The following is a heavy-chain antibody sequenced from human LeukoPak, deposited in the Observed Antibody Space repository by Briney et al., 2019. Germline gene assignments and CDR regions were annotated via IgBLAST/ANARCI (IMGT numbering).Heavy chain of an antibody. CDR2: IYHSGST. J-gene: IGHJ4*02. D-gene: IGHD3-3*01. CDR3: ARDDYDFWSGYYNYFDY. Sequence: SETLSLTCNVSGYSISSGYYWGWIRQPPGKGLQWIGTIYHSGSTYYNPSLKSRVTISVDTSKNQFSLKLSSVTAADTAVYYCARDDYDFWSGYYNYFDYWGQGTLVTVSS. CDR1: GYSISSGYY. V-gene: IGHV4-38-2*02.